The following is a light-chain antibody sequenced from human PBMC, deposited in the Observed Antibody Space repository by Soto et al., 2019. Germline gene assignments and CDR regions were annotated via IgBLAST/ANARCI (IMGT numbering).Light chain of an antibody. Sequence: EIVLTQSPGPLSLSPGERATLSCRASQSVSSPYLAWYQQKPGQAPRLLIYGSSSRATGVPDRFSGSGSGTDFTLTISRLEPEDFAVYYCQQYGSSLGTFGQGTNLEIK. J-gene: IGKJ2*01. CDR3: QQYGSSLGT. V-gene: IGKV3-20*01. CDR1: QSVSSPY. CDR2: GSS.